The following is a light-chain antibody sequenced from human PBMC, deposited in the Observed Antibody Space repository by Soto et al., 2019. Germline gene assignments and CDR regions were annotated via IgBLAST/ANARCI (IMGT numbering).Light chain of an antibody. V-gene: IGKV1-9*01. CDR1: QGISSY. CDR3: QQLNNYPST. Sequence: IPLTQSPSSLSASVGDRVTITCRASQGISSYLGWYQQKPGKAPKLLIYAASTLQSGVPSRFSGSGSGTDFPLPITSLQPEDLAPYYCQQLNNYPSTFGGGTRVEIK. J-gene: IGKJ4*01. CDR2: AAS.